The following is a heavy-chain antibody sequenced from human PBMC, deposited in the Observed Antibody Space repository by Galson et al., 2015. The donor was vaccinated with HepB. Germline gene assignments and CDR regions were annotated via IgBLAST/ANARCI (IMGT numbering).Heavy chain of an antibody. CDR3: VSGSAEAGWRFDY. V-gene: IGHV4-39*01. Sequence: ETLSLTCTVSGGSISSGTYYWGWMRQPPGKGLEWVGSMYYGGSGYYNPSLKSRVTISVDTSKSQLSLNLSSVSAADTAVYYCVSGSAEAGWRFDYWGQGTLVTVSS. D-gene: IGHD6-19*01. CDR2: MYYGGSG. CDR1: GGSISSGTYY. J-gene: IGHJ4*02.